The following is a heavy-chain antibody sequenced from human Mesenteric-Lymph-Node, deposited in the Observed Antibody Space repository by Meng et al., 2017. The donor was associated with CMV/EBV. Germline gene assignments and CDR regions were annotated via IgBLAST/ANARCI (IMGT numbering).Heavy chain of an antibody. CDR3: ARWYRAGVVEGPGNPL. V-gene: IGHV3-23*01. D-gene: IGHD3-3*01. Sequence: GGSLRLSCAASGFTFTSYAMSWVRQAPGKGLDWVSAIGGSGDSTYYADSVKGRFTISRDNSKNTLYLQMNSLRAEDTAWYYCARWYRAGVVEGPGNPLWGQGTLVTVSS. CDR1: GFTFTSYA. CDR2: IGGSGDST. J-gene: IGHJ4*02.